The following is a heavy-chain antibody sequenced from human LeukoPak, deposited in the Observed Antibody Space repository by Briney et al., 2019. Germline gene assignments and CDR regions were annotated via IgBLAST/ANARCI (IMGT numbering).Heavy chain of an antibody. CDR2: ISGSGGST. CDR3: AKDDDSSPHHLGCFDY. J-gene: IGHJ4*02. Sequence: GALRLSCAASGFTFSSYAMSWVRQAPGKGLEWVSAISGSGGSTYYADSVKGRFTISRDNSKNTLYLQMNSLRAEDTAVYYCAKDDDSSPHHLGCFDYWGQGTLVTVSS. CDR1: GFTFSSYA. D-gene: IGHD3-22*01. V-gene: IGHV3-23*01.